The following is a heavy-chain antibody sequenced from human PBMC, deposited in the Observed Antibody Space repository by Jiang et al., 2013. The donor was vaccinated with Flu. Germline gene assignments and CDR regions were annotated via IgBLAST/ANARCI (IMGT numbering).Heavy chain of an antibody. J-gene: IGHJ5*02. D-gene: IGHD3-22*01. V-gene: IGHV1-46*01. CDR2: INPSGGST. CDR3: ARADSSGYPRYPSTFDP. CDR1: GYTFTSYY. Sequence: GAEVKKPGASVKVSCKASGYTFTSYYMHWVRQAPGQGLEWMGIINPSGGSTSYAQKFQGRVTMTRDTSTSTVYMELSSLRSEDTAVYYCARADSSGYPRYPSTFDPWGQGTLVTVSS.